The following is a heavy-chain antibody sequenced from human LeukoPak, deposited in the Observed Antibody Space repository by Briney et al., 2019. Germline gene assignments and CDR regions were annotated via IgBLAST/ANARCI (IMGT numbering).Heavy chain of an antibody. CDR2: ISSSSVTT. CDR1: GFTFSSYA. V-gene: IGHV3-23*01. D-gene: IGHD2-15*01. Sequence: GGSLRLSCSASGFTFSSYAMSWVRQAPGKGLEWVSTISSSSVTTYSAASVKGRFTVSRDNSKSTLYLRMNSLRAEDTAIYYCAKYIYAYSRQFDYWGQGTLVTVSS. CDR3: AKYIYAYSRQFDY. J-gene: IGHJ4*02.